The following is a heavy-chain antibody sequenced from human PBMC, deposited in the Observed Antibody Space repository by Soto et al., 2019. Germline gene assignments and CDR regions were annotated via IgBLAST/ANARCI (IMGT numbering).Heavy chain of an antibody. CDR3: AREKVGTTFFDN. V-gene: IGHV4-38-2*02. Sequence: SLTCNVSGFAISRGYYWSWVRQSPGKGLEWIGSIYPSVSSYHNPSLETRLTLSIDTSKNQFTLKLASVTAADTALYYCAREKVGTTFFDNWGKGTQVTVSS. J-gene: IGHJ4*02. D-gene: IGHD1-1*01. CDR2: IYPSVSS. CDR1: GFAISRGYY.